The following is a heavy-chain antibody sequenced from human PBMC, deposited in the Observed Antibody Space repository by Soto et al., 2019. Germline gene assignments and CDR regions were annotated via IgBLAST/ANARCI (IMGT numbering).Heavy chain of an antibody. D-gene: IGHD4-17*01. V-gene: IGHV5-51*01. CDR1: GYSFTNYW. J-gene: IGHJ5*02. CDR3: ARHGCYGDYSSNFFDP. Sequence: GESLKISCKGSGYSFTNYWIAWVRQMPGKGLEYMGIIYPSDSTTRYSPSFQGQVTISADKSISTAYLQWNSLKASDTAMYYCARHGCYGDYSSNFFDPWGQGTLVTVS. CDR2: IYPSDSTT.